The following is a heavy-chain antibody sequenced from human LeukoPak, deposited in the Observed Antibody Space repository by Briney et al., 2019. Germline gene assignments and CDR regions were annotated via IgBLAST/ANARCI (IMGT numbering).Heavy chain of an antibody. CDR2: IWYDGSNK. V-gene: IGHV3-33*01. Sequence: GRSLRLSCAASVFTFSSYGMHWVRQAPGTGLEWVAVIWYDGSNKYYADSVKGRFTISRDNSKNTLYLQMNSLRAEDTAVYYCARDMDMTTGAFDIWGQGTMVTVSS. CDR3: ARDMDMTTGAFDI. J-gene: IGHJ3*02. CDR1: VFTFSSYG. D-gene: IGHD1-1*01.